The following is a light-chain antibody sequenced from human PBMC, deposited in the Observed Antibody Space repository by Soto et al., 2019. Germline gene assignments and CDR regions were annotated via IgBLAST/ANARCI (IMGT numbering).Light chain of an antibody. Sequence: EIVMTQSPATLSVSPGERATLSCRASQTVNSNLAWYQQRPGQAPRLLISGASTRAPGIPARFSGSGSGTEFTLTISSLQSEDFAVYYWQQYNNWPPWTFGQGTRVEI. CDR3: QQYNNWPPWT. J-gene: IGKJ1*01. V-gene: IGKV3-15*01. CDR2: GAS. CDR1: QTVNSN.